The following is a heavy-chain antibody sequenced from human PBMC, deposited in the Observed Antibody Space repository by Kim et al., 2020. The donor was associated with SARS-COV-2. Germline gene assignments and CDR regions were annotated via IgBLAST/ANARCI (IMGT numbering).Heavy chain of an antibody. V-gene: IGHV3-48*03. CDR1: GFDFSDYE. D-gene: IGHD3-3*02. Sequence: GGSLRLSCTASGFDFSDYEMNWVRQAPGKGLEWISDISSTGTVIHYADSVEGRFTISRDNPRNSLYLQMNSLRADDTATYYCARDSYHIFAHWELKVPFYSWRQGALVTVSS. CDR2: ISSTGTVI. CDR3: ARDSYHIFAHWELKVPFYS. J-gene: IGHJ1*01.